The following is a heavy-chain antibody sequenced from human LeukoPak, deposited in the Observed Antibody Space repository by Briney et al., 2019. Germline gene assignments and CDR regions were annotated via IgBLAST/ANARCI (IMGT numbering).Heavy chain of an antibody. CDR2: IYYSGST. CDR3: ARDRPDGITGTRGPYGMDV. D-gene: IGHD1-20*01. Sequence: PSETLSLTCTVSGGSISGYYWSWIRQPQGKGLEWIGYIYYSGSTNYNPSLKSRVTISVDTSKNQFSLKLSSVTAADTAVYYCARDRPDGITGTRGPYGMDVWGKGTTVTVSS. J-gene: IGHJ6*04. V-gene: IGHV4-59*01. CDR1: GGSISGYY.